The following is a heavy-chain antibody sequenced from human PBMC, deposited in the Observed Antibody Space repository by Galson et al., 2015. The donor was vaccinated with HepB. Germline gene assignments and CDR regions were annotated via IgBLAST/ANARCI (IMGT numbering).Heavy chain of an antibody. CDR1: GFIFSSYS. Sequence: SLRLSCAASGFIFSSYSMNWVRQAPGKGLEWVSYNSSSSSPIYYADSVKGRFTISRDNAKNSLYLQMNSLRAEDTAVYYCARDSAEMATIDSWGQGTLVTVSS. V-gene: IGHV3-48*04. CDR3: ARDSAEMATIDS. J-gene: IGHJ4*02. CDR2: NSSSSSPI. D-gene: IGHD5-24*01.